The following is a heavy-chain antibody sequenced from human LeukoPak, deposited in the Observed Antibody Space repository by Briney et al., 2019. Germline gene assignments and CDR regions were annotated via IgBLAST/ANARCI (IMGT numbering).Heavy chain of an antibody. D-gene: IGHD1-26*01. J-gene: IGHJ4*02. Sequence: KPSETLSLTCTVSGGSISSGGYSWSWIRQHPGKGLEWIGYIYYSWSTYYNPSLKSRVTISVDTSKNQFSLKLSSVTAADTAVYYCARVPGSFLFDYWGQGTLVTVSS. CDR1: GGSISSGGYS. CDR3: ARVPGSFLFDY. CDR2: IYYSWST. V-gene: IGHV4-31*03.